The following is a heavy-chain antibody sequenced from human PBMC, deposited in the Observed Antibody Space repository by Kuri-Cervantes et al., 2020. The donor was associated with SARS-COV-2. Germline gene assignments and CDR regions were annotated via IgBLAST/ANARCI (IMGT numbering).Heavy chain of an antibody. J-gene: IGHJ4*02. CDR3: ARVRYCTATNCMPFCDY. D-gene: IGHD2-8*02. V-gene: IGHV4-4*02. CDR1: GGSIINNHW. Sequence: GSLRLSCGVSGGSIINNHWWNWVRQPPGKGLEWIGEIHYEGSTNYNPSLKSRVIISLDKSTGHFSLTLSSVTAADTAVYYCARVRYCTATNCMPFCDYWGQGTLVTVSS. CDR2: IHYEGST.